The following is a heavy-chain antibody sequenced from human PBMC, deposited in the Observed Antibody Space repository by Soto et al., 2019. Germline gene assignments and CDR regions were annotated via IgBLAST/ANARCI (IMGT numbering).Heavy chain of an antibody. CDR2: IYYSGNT. CDR1: GGSIRSGGYY. Sequence: SETLSLTCTVSGGSIRSGGYYWSWVRQNPRRGLEWIGNIYYSGNTYYNPSLKSRLTISVDTSKNQYSLNLSSVTAADTAVYYCARDRLMATAGTARHYFGLDVWGQGTTVTVSS. D-gene: IGHD5-18*01. J-gene: IGHJ6*02. V-gene: IGHV4-31*03. CDR3: ARDRLMATAGTARHYFGLDV.